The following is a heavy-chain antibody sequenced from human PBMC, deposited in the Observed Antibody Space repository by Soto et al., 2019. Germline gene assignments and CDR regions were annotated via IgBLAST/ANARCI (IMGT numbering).Heavy chain of an antibody. V-gene: IGHV3-30-3*01. Sequence: GGSLRLSCAASGFTFSSYAMHWFRQAPGKGLEWVGVISYDGSNKYYADSVQARFTISKDNSKNSLYLQMNSLRANDTAVNYCAREGQLWSFDYYYYGMDVWGHGNTVSASS. CDR3: AREGQLWSFDYYYYGMDV. J-gene: IGHJ6*02. CDR2: ISYDGSNK. D-gene: IGHD5-18*01. CDR1: GFTFSSYA.